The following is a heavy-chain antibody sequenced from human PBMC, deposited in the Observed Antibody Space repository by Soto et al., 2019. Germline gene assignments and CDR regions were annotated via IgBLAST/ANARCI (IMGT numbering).Heavy chain of an antibody. Sequence: KSAETLSLTCAVSGYSISSGYYLGLIRHPPGKGLEWIGSIYHSGSTYYNVSLKSRVTISVDTSKNQFSLNLSSVTAADTAVYYCARGFGSGTSNWFDPWGQGALVTVSS. CDR2: IYHSGST. D-gene: IGHD3-10*01. CDR3: ARGFGSGTSNWFDP. J-gene: IGHJ5*02. V-gene: IGHV4-38-2*01. CDR1: GYSISSGYY.